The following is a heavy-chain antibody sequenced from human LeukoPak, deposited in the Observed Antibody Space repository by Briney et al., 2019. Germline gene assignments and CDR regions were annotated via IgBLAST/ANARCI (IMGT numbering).Heavy chain of an antibody. CDR1: GYTFTSYD. CDR3: ARPPNCSSTSCYGYYYGMDV. V-gene: IGHV1-8*01. J-gene: IGHJ6*02. D-gene: IGHD2-2*01. CDR2: MNPNSGNT. Sequence: GASVKLSCKASGYTFTSYDINWVRQATGQGLEWMGWMNPNSGNTGYAQKFQGRVTMTRNTSISTAYMELSSLRSEDTAVYYCARPPNCSSTSCYGYYYGMDVWGQGTTVTVSS.